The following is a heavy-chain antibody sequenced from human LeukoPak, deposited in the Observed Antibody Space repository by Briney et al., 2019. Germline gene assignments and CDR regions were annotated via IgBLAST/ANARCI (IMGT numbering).Heavy chain of an antibody. D-gene: IGHD1-26*01. V-gene: IGHV3-64*01. Sequence: QPGGSLRLSCAASGFTFSSYAMHWVRQAPGKGLEYVSAISSNGGSTYYANSVKGRFTISRDNSKNTLYLQMNSLRGEDTAVYYCARGGSYLSAFDIWGQGTMVTVSS. CDR3: ARGGSYLSAFDI. CDR2: ISSNGGST. J-gene: IGHJ3*02. CDR1: GFTFSSYA.